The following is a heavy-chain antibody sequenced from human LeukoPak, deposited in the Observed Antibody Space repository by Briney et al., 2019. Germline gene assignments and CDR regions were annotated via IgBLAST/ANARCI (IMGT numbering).Heavy chain of an antibody. CDR1: GYTLTELS. CDR3: ATAVGATSTPFDY. Sequence: GTSGKVSCKVSGYTLTELSMHWVRQAPGKGLEWMGGFDPEDDETIYARKFQGRVTMTEDTSTDTAYMELSSLRSEDTAVYYCATAVGATSTPFDYWGQGTLVTVSS. D-gene: IGHD1-26*01. J-gene: IGHJ4*02. V-gene: IGHV1-24*01. CDR2: FDPEDDET.